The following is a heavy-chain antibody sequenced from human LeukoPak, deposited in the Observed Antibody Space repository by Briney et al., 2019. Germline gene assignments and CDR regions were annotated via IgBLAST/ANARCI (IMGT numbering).Heavy chain of an antibody. V-gene: IGHV4-31*03. Sequence: SETLSLTCTVSGGSISSGGYYWSWIRQHPGKGLEWIGYIYYSGSTYYNPSLKSRVTISVDTSKNQFSLKLSSVTAADTAVYYCARSFEYSSSSIDYWGQGTLVTVSS. CDR2: IYYSGST. CDR3: ARSFEYSSSSIDY. D-gene: IGHD6-6*01. CDR1: GGSISSGGYY. J-gene: IGHJ4*02.